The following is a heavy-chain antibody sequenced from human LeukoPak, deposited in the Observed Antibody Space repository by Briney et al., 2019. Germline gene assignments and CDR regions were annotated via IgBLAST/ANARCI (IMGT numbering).Heavy chain of an antibody. J-gene: IGHJ6*03. V-gene: IGHV3-53*01. Sequence: GGSLRLSCAASGFTVSSNYMSWVRQAPGKGLEWVSVIYSGGSTYYADSVKGRFTISRDNSKNTLYLQMNSLRAEDTAVYYCTSGSGSYRTPYYYMDVWGTGTTVTVSS. CDR1: GFTVSSNY. D-gene: IGHD3-10*01. CDR3: TSGSGSYRTPYYYMDV. CDR2: IYSGGST.